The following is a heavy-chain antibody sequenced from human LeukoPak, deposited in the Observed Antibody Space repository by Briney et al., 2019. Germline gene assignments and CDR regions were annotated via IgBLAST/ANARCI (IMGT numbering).Heavy chain of an antibody. V-gene: IGHV3-30*03. CDR3: TRSGYRHPYHFDS. D-gene: IGHD3-22*01. Sequence: PGGSLRLSCAASGFSFSSYAMHWVRQAPGKGLEWVALISYDGSNKYYEDSVKGRFTISRDTSKNTLSLQMNDLRVDDTAIYYCTRSGYRHPYHFDSWGQGTLVAVSS. CDR1: GFSFSSYA. CDR2: ISYDGSNK. J-gene: IGHJ4*02.